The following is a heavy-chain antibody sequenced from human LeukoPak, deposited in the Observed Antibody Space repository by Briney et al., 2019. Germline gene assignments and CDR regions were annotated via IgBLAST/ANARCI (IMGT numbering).Heavy chain of an antibody. CDR3: AKPLYSGSWYDAFDI. J-gene: IGHJ3*02. D-gene: IGHD6-13*01. Sequence: PGGSLRLSCAASGFTCSSYAMSWVRQAPGEGLEWVSAISGSGGSTYYADSVKGRFTISRDNSKNTLYLQMNSLRAEDTAVYYCAKPLYSGSWYDAFDIWGQGTMVTVSS. CDR2: ISGSGGST. V-gene: IGHV3-23*01. CDR1: GFTCSSYA.